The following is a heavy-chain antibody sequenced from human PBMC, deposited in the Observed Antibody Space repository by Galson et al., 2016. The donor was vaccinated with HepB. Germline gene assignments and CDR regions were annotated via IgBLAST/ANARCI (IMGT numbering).Heavy chain of an antibody. V-gene: IGHV3-30*18. Sequence: SLRLSCAASGFTFSSYGMHWVRQAPGKGLEWVAVISYDGGKKYYSDSVKGRFTISRDNSKNTLSLRMTSLRGDDSAVYYCAKDLDPGTVVTPTGVGYYYYGLDVWGQGTTVTVSS. J-gene: IGHJ6*02. CDR2: ISYDGGKK. CDR3: AKDLDPGTVVTPTGVGYYYYGLDV. CDR1: GFTFSSYG. D-gene: IGHD2-2*01.